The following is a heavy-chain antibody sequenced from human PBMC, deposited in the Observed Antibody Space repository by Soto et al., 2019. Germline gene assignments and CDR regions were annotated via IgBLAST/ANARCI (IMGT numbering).Heavy chain of an antibody. J-gene: IGHJ4*02. V-gene: IGHV1-8*01. CDR2: MNPNTGNS. CDR1: GYTFTSYD. D-gene: IGHD1-1*01. CDR3: ARRAETNGWNGFGADKYYFDF. Sequence: ASVKVSCKASGYTFTSYDIYWVRQATGQGLEWMGWMNPNTGNSAYAQKFQGRVTVTSDTSINTVHMELSSLRSEDTAVYYCARRAETNGWNGFGADKYYFDFWGQGTLVTVSS.